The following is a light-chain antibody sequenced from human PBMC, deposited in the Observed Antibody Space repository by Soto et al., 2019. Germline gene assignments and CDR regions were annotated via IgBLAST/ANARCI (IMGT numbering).Light chain of an antibody. V-gene: IGKV3-15*01. CDR3: HQCSKWWT. Sequence: EIVMTQSPATLSVSPGERATLSCRASQSLSTNLVWYQQRPGQAPRLLIYGASTRATGIPARFSGSGSGTEFTLTISSLQSEDFAAYYCHQCSKWWTFGQGTKLEIK. J-gene: IGKJ1*01. CDR1: QSLSTN. CDR2: GAS.